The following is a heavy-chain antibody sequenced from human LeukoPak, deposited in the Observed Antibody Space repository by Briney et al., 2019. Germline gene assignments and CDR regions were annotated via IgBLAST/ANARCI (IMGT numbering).Heavy chain of an antibody. Sequence: SETLSLTCAVYRGSFSGYYWSWIRQPPGKGLEWIGEINHSGSTNYNPSLKSRVTISVDKSKNQFSLKLSSVTAADTAVYYCARDREVDDSSGYDAFDIWGQGTMVTVSS. CDR2: INHSGST. CDR1: RGSFSGYY. CDR3: ARDREVDDSSGYDAFDI. V-gene: IGHV4-34*01. D-gene: IGHD3-22*01. J-gene: IGHJ3*02.